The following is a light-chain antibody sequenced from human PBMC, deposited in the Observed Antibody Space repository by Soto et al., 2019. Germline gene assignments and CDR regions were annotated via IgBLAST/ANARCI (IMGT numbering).Light chain of an antibody. CDR2: GAS. Sequence: EILLTKSPATLSVAHGERVTLACRASQSVTRDLAWYQQQPGQAPRLLIYGASTRATGIPARCSGSGSGTEFTLTISSLQSEDFAIHYTQQSMTFGQGTRVAIK. CDR3: QQSMT. V-gene: IGKV3-15*01. CDR1: QSVTRD. J-gene: IGKJ1*01.